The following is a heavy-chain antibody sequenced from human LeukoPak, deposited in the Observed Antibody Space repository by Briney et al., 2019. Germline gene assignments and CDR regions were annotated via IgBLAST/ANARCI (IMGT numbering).Heavy chain of an antibody. V-gene: IGHV1-58*02. Sequence: GASVTVSCKASGFTFTSSAMQWVRQARGQRLEWIGWIVVGSGNTNYAQKFQERVTITRDMSTSTAYMELSSLRSEDTAVYYCAATFSGSYPYYYYYGMDVWGQGTTVTVSS. CDR3: AATFSGSYPYYYYYGMDV. CDR1: GFTFTSSA. CDR2: IVVGSGNT. D-gene: IGHD1-26*01. J-gene: IGHJ6*02.